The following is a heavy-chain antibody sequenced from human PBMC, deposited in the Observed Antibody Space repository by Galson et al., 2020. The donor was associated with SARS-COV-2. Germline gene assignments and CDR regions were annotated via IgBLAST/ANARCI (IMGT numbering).Heavy chain of an antibody. CDR2: IYHSGST. D-gene: IGHD6-13*01. CDR1: GGTISSSNW. V-gene: IGHV4-4*02. Sequence: SETLSLTCAVSGGTISSSNWWSWVRQPPGKGLEWIGEIYHSGSTNYNPSLRSRVTISVDKSKNQFSLKLSSVTAADTAVYYCARIAAAGNCLEYWGQGTLGTVSS. CDR3: ARIAAAGNCLEY. J-gene: IGHJ4*02.